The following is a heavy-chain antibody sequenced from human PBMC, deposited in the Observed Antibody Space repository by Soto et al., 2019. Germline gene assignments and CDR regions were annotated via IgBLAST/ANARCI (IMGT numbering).Heavy chain of an antibody. J-gene: IGHJ5*02. D-gene: IGHD3-3*01. Sequence: SETLSLTCAVYGGSFSGYYWSWIRQPPGKGLEWIGEINHRGSTNYNPSLKSRVTISVDTSKNQFSLKLSSVTAADTAVYYCARGGKFWSGRNWFDPWGQGTLVTVSS. CDR2: INHRGST. CDR1: GGSFSGYY. V-gene: IGHV4-34*01. CDR3: ARGGKFWSGRNWFDP.